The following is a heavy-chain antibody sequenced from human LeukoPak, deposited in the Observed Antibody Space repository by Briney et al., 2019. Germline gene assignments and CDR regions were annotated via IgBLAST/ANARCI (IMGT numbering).Heavy chain of an antibody. J-gene: IGHJ4*02. CDR1: GGSLRGHY. D-gene: IGHD5-12*01. V-gene: IGHV4-34*01. Sequence: AETLSLTCGVYGGSLRGHYWSWIRQPPGKGLEWVGEINHSGSTNYNPSFWGRVTISVDTSKNQFFLKLNSVTAADTAVYYCAREPTSGREPTSGRPLDYWGQGTLVTVSS. CDR2: INHSGST. CDR3: AREPTSGREPTSGRPLDY.